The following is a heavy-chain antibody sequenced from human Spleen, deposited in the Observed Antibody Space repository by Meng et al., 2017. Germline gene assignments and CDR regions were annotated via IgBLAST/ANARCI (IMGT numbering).Heavy chain of an antibody. CDR1: GYNVPDNY. CDR2: SKLNGGDT. J-gene: IGHJ4*02. CDR3: WRDEDISAVVKLVPEY. V-gene: IGHV1-2*06. D-gene: IGHD6-13*01. Sequence: VQVAQSGAEAKQPRASGKVSCNPAGYNVPDNYYPWGRRAPGQGLGWRGRSKLNGGDTHNSHQFQARVTTTADTSISTAYIQLSGLRSDDTAMDYCWRDEDISAVVKLVPEYWGQGTLVTVSS.